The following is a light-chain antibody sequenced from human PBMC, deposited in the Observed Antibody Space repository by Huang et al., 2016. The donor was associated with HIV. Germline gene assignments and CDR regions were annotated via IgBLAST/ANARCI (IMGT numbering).Light chain of an antibody. Sequence: DIQMTQSPSSLSASVGDMVTITCRASQRIDASLNWYQCKPGRAPKLLIFATSDLQSGVPSRFSGSRSGATFTLSISNLHPQDFATYFCHQSYYFPRTFGQGTKVEMK. J-gene: IGKJ2*01. CDR1: QRIDAS. V-gene: IGKV1-39*01. CDR3: HQSYYFPRT. CDR2: ATS.